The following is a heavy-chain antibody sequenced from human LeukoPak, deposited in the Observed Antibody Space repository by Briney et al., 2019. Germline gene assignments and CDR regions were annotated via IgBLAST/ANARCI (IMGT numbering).Heavy chain of an antibody. D-gene: IGHD2-2*01. Sequence: GESLKISCKGSGYSFTSYWIGWVRQMPGKGLEWMGIIYPGDSDTRYSPSFQGQVTISADKSISTAYLQWSSLKASDTAMYYCARQGGYCGSTSCYALLYFDYWGQGTLVTVSS. CDR2: IYPGDSDT. CDR1: GYSFTSYW. CDR3: ARQGGYCGSTSCYALLYFDY. J-gene: IGHJ4*02. V-gene: IGHV5-51*01.